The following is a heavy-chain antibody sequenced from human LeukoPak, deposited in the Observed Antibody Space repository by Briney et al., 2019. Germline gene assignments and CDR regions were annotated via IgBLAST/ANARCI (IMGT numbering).Heavy chain of an antibody. Sequence: ASETLSLTCTVSGGSISSRSYYWGWIRQPPGKGLEWIGSIYYSGSSYNNPSLKSRVTISVDTSKNQFSLKLSSVTAADTAVYYCASSTSLGDLDFYYYYGMDVWGQGTTVTVSS. D-gene: IGHD2-2*01. J-gene: IGHJ6*02. CDR2: IYYSGSS. V-gene: IGHV4-39*07. CDR1: GGSISSRSYY. CDR3: ASSTSLGDLDFYYYYGMDV.